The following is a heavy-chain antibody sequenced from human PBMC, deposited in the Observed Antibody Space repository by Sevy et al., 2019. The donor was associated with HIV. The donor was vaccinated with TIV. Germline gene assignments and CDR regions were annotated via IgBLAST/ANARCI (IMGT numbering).Heavy chain of an antibody. CDR1: GFTFRSYA. CDR2: ITGNGGST. Sequence: GGSLRLSCSASGFTFRSYAMNWVRQAPGKGLEWVSAITGNGGSTYYADSVKGRFTISRDNSKSTLYLQMNSLRAEDTVLYYCAKDLAYESSGYHDYWGQGTLVTVSS. V-gene: IGHV3-23*01. D-gene: IGHD3-22*01. CDR3: AKDLAYESSGYHDY. J-gene: IGHJ4*02.